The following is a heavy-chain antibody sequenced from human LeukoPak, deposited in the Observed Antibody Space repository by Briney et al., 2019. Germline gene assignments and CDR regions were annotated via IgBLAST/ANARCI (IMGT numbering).Heavy chain of an antibody. CDR2: INAGNGNT. J-gene: IGHJ3*02. CDR3: ARAMGPIAAAGRNAFDI. D-gene: IGHD6-13*01. Sequence: ASVKVSRKASGYTFTSYAMHWVRRAPGQRLEWMGWINAGNGNTKYSQKFQGRVTMTRDTSTSTVYMELSSLRSEDAAVYYCARAMGPIAAAGRNAFDIWGQGTMVTVSS. V-gene: IGHV1-3*01. CDR1: GYTFTSYA.